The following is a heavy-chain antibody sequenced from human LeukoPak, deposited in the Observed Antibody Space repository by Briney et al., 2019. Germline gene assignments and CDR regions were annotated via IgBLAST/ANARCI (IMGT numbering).Heavy chain of an antibody. J-gene: IGHJ4*02. Sequence: GWSLTLSCAASGFTFISYGMHWVRQAPGKGRDGVGGISYDGSNKYYADSVKGRFTISRDNSKNTLYLQINSRRAEDTAVYYCAKDRVAVAGPYDYWGQGTLVTVSS. CDR3: AKDRVAVAGPYDY. CDR2: ISYDGSNK. D-gene: IGHD6-19*01. V-gene: IGHV3-30*18. CDR1: GFTFISYG.